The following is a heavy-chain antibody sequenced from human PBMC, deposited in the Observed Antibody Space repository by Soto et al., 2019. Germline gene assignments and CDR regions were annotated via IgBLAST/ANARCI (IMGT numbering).Heavy chain of an antibody. J-gene: IGHJ4*02. D-gene: IGHD6-19*01. CDR1: GGSISSANW. V-gene: IGHV4-4*02. Sequence: SETLSLTCAVSGGSISSANWWNWVRQPPGKGLEWIGEIDRTGSTDYNPSLKSRVTISVDKSKNQFSLNLSSVTAADTAVYYCARDLAVPGRQGMDYWGQGMLVTVSS. CDR2: IDRTGST. CDR3: ARDLAVPGRQGMDY.